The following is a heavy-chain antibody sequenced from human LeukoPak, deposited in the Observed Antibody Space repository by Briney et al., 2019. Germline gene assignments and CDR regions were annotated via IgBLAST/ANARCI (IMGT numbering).Heavy chain of an antibody. CDR2: ISGSGGST. CDR1: GFTFSSYA. J-gene: IGHJ4*02. D-gene: IGHD3-10*01. Sequence: GGSLRLSCAASGFTFSSYAMSWVRQAPGKGLEWVSAISGSGGSTYYADSVKGRFTISRDNSKNKLYLQMNSLRAEDTAVYYCATNQRITMVRGVIPFPYYFDYWGQGTLVTVSS. CDR3: ATNQRITMVRGVIPFPYYFDY. V-gene: IGHV3-23*01.